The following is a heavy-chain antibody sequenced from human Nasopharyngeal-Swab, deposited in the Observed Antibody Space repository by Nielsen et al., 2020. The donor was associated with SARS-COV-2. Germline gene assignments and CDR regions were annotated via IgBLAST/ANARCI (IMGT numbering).Heavy chain of an antibody. CDR3: ARGRWVAAAGTNFDY. Sequence: ASVKVSCKASGYTFTSYGISWVRQAPGQGLEGMGWISAYNGNTNYAQKLQGRVTMTTDTSTSTAYMELRSLRSDDTAVYYCARGRWVAAAGTNFDYWGQGTLVTVSS. D-gene: IGHD6-13*01. J-gene: IGHJ4*02. CDR2: ISAYNGNT. CDR1: GYTFTSYG. V-gene: IGHV1-18*04.